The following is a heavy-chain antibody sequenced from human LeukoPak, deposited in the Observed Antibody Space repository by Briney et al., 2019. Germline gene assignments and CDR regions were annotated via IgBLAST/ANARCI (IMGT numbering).Heavy chain of an antibody. CDR1: GGSISSGSYF. CDR2: IYTSGST. J-gene: IGHJ6*03. Sequence: SETLSLTCTVSGGSISSGSYFWSWIRQPAGKGLEWIGRIYTSGSTNYNPSLKSRVTISVDTSKNQFSLKLSSVTAADTAVYYCARAEGDSLSLFYYYMDVWGKGTTVTISS. CDR3: ARAEGDSLSLFYYYMDV. D-gene: IGHD2-15*01. V-gene: IGHV4-61*02.